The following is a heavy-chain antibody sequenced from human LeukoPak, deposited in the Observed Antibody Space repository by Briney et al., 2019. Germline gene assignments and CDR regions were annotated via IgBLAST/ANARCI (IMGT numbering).Heavy chain of an antibody. CDR1: GGSISSGGYY. CDR3: ARDIPRDGYNIGDALDI. Sequence: SETLSLTCTVSGGSISSGGYYLSWIRQHPGKGLEWIGYIYYSGSTYYNPSLKSRVTISVDTSKNQFSLKLSSVTAADTAVYYCARDIPRDGYNIGDALDIWGQGTVVTVSS. J-gene: IGHJ3*02. CDR2: IYYSGST. V-gene: IGHV4-31*03. D-gene: IGHD5-24*01.